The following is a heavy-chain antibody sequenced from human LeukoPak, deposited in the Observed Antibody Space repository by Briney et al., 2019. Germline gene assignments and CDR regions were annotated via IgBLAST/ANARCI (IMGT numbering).Heavy chain of an antibody. V-gene: IGHV4-34*01. CDR2: INHSGST. Sequence: SETLFLTCAVYGGSFSGYYWSWIRQPPGKGLEWIGEINHSGSTNYNPSLKSRVTISVDTSKNQFSLKLSSVTAADTAVYYCAREAAAAGTTYWYFDLWGRGTLVTVSS. J-gene: IGHJ2*01. D-gene: IGHD6-13*01. CDR3: AREAAAAGTTYWYFDL. CDR1: GGSFSGYY.